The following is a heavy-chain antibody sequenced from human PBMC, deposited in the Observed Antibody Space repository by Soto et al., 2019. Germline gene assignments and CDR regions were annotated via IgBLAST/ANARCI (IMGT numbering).Heavy chain of an antibody. J-gene: IGHJ4*02. V-gene: IGHV3-33*01. CDR2: IWYDGTQK. CDR3: ARAGGTAVTGLWHFDS. Sequence: GGSLRLSCEASGFTFNTYSMHWVRQPPGKGLEWLAAIWYDGTQKYYADSVKGRFIISRDNSKKTLYLEMNSLRAEDTAVYYCARAGGTAVTGLWHFDSWGQGTLVTVSS. CDR1: GFTFNTYS. D-gene: IGHD4-17*01.